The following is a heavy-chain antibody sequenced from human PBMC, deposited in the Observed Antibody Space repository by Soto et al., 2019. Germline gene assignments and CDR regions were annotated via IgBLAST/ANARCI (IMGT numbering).Heavy chain of an antibody. V-gene: IGHV4-59*02. CDR1: GGSVTGFY. D-gene: IGHD6-19*01. Sequence: ASETLSLTCTVSGGSVTGFYWSWIRQPPGKGLEWVAYISYSGSATYNPSLKSRVTISVDTSKNQFSLKVTSVTAADTAIYFCAKLNTGDWYGVDYWGQGTLVTVSS. J-gene: IGHJ4*02. CDR2: ISYSGSA. CDR3: AKLNTGDWYGVDY.